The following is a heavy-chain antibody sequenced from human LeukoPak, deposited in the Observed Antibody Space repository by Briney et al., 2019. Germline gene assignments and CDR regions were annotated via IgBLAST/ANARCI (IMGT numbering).Heavy chain of an antibody. V-gene: IGHV3-7*04. Sequence: GGSLRLSCAASGFTFSSYWTSWVRQAPGKGLEWVANIKQDGSEKYYVDSVRGRFTISRDNAKNSLYLQMNSLRAEDTAVYYCARPYSSSWYGWFDPWGQGTLVTVSS. CDR3: ARPYSSSWYGWFDP. CDR1: GFTFSSYW. J-gene: IGHJ5*02. CDR2: IKQDGSEK. D-gene: IGHD6-13*01.